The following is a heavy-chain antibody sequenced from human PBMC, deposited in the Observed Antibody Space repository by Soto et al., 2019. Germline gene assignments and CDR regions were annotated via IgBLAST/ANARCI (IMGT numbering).Heavy chain of an antibody. CDR1: GGTFSSYA. V-gene: IGHV1-69*13. Sequence: SVKVSCKASGGTFSSYAISWVRQAPGQGLEWMGGIIPIFGTANYAQKFQGRVTITADESTSTAYMELSSLRSEDTAVYYCARPQHYYYYYYGMDVWGQGTTVTVSS. CDR2: IIPIFGTA. CDR3: ARPQHYYYYYYGMDV. J-gene: IGHJ6*02.